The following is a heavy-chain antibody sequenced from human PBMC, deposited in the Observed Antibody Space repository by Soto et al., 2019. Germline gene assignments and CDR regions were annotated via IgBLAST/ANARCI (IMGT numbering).Heavy chain of an antibody. D-gene: IGHD2-21*02. Sequence: EVQLLESGGGLVQPGGSLRLSCAASGFTFSSYAMSWVRQAPGKGLEWVSAISGSGGSTYYADSVKGRFTISRDNSKNTLYLQMNSLRAEDTAVYYCAKTACGGDCYSAGSDYWGQGTLVTVSS. CDR1: GFTFSSYA. J-gene: IGHJ4*02. CDR2: ISGSGGST. V-gene: IGHV3-23*01. CDR3: AKTACGGDCYSAGSDY.